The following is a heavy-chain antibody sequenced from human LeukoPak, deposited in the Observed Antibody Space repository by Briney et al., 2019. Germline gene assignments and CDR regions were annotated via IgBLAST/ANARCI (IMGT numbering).Heavy chain of an antibody. J-gene: IGHJ4*02. CDR1: GGTFSSYT. D-gene: IGHD6-13*01. V-gene: IGHV1-69*02. CDR3: ARAGYRQQLVHYFDY. Sequence: SVKVSCKASGGTFSSYTISWVRQAPGQGLEWMGRIIPILGIANYAQKFQGRVTITADKSTSTAYMELSSLRSEDTAAYYCARAGYRQQLVHYFDYWGQGTLVTVSS. CDR2: IIPILGIA.